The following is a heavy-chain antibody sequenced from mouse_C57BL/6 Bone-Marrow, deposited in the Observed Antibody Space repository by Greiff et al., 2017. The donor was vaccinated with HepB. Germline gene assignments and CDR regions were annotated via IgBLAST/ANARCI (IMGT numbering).Heavy chain of an antibody. D-gene: IGHD2-4*01. J-gene: IGHJ2*01. CDR1: GYTFTSYW. Sequence: EVQLKQPGTVLARPGASVKMSCKTSGYTFTSYWMHWVKQRPGQGLEWIGVIYPGNSDTSYNQKFKGKAKLTAVTSASTTYMELSSLTNEDSAVYYFTRTDYDYDLGYWGQGTTLTVSS. CDR3: TRTDYDYDLGY. V-gene: IGHV1-5*01. CDR2: IYPGNSDT.